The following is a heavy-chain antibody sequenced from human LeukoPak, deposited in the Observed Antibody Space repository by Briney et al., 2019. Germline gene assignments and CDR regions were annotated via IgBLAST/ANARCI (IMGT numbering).Heavy chain of an antibody. Sequence: SETLSLTCTVSGGSISSSSYYWGWIRLPPGKGLEWIGSMYYRRSTFYNMSLKSRVTISVDTSKNQFSLKLTSVTAADTAVYYCARNMKGDGDYDYWGQGTLVTVSS. CDR2: MYYRRST. J-gene: IGHJ4*02. D-gene: IGHD4-17*01. V-gene: IGHV4-39*07. CDR1: GGSISSSSYY. CDR3: ARNMKGDGDYDY.